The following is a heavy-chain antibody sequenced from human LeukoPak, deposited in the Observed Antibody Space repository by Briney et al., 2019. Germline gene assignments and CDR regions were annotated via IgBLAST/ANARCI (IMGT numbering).Heavy chain of an antibody. CDR3: ARSPPVGATTGEFDY. CDR2: IKQDGSEK. J-gene: IGHJ4*02. V-gene: IGHV3-7*01. CDR1: GFTFSDYY. Sequence: GGSLRLSCAASGFTFSDYYMSWIRQAPGKGLEWVANIKQDGSEKYYVDSVKGRFTISRDNAKNSLYLQMNSLRAEDTAVYYCARSPPVGATTGEFDYWGQGTLVTVSS. D-gene: IGHD1-26*01.